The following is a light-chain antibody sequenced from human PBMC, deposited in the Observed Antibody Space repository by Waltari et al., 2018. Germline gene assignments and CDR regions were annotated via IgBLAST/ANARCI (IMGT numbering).Light chain of an antibody. CDR1: GSDVGGYNY. Sequence: QSALPQPPSASASPGQTVTISSPSTGSDVGGYNYLSWYQQHPGKAPKLIIYEVSNRPSGIPYRFSGSKSGNTASLTVSGLQAEDEADYYCSSYAGSSIWVFGGGTTLTVL. V-gene: IGLV2-8*01. CDR2: EVS. CDR3: SSYAGSSIWV. J-gene: IGLJ3*02.